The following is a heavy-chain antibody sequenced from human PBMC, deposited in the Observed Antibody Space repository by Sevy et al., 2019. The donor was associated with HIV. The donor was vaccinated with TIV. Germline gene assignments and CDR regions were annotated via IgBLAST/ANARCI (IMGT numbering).Heavy chain of an antibody. V-gene: IGHV3-48*03. CDR2: ISSSGSII. CDR1: GFTFRSYE. D-gene: IGHD3-22*01. CDR3: ARVDANYDNGFDP. Sequence: GRSLRLSCEASGFTFRSYEMNWVRQAPGKGLEWVSYISSSGSIIYYADSVKGRFTISRDNAKNSLYMQMNSLRAEDTAVYYCARVDANYDNGFDPWGQGTLVTVSS. J-gene: IGHJ5*02.